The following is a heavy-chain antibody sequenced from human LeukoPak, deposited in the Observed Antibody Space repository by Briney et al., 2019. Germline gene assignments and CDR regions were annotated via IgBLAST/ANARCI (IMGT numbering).Heavy chain of an antibody. Sequence: GGSLRLSCAASGFTFSSYAMSWVRQAPGKGLEWVSAISGSGGSTYYADSVKGRFTISRDNSKNTLYLQMNSLRAEATAVYYCAKGLTDSSSSRGGIWFVSYYYSGMDVWGQGTTVTVSS. CDR3: AKGLTDSSSSRGGIWFVSYYYSGMDV. V-gene: IGHV3-23*01. J-gene: IGHJ6*01. D-gene: IGHD6-13*01. CDR1: GFTFSSYA. CDR2: ISGSGGST.